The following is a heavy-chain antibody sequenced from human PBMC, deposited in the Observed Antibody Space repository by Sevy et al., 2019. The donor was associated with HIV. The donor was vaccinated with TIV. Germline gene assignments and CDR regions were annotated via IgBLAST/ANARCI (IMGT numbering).Heavy chain of an antibody. J-gene: IGHJ4*02. CDR1: GGSVSSGSYY. CDR2: IYYSGST. Sequence: SETLSLTCTVSGGSVSSGSYYWSWIRQPPGKGLEWIGYIYYSGSTNYSPSLKSRVTISVDTSKNQFSLKLSSVTAADTAVYYCATFPRDFWSGYLDYWGQGTLVTVSS. CDR3: ATFPRDFWSGYLDY. D-gene: IGHD3-3*01. V-gene: IGHV4-61*01.